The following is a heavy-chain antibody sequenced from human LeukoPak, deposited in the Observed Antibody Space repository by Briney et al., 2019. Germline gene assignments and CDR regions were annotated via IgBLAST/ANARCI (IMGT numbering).Heavy chain of an antibody. CDR2: ISGSGSTT. V-gene: IGHV3-23*01. D-gene: IGHD3-16*01. J-gene: IGHJ5*02. CDR3: AKAPVGDWGVSDA. Sequence: GGSLRLSCAASGFTFSSHAMSWVRQAPGKGLEWVSGISGSGSTTYYADSVKGRFTISRDHSKNTLLLQMNSLRAEDTAEYYCAKAPVGDWGVSDAWGQGTLVTVSS. CDR1: GFTFSSHA.